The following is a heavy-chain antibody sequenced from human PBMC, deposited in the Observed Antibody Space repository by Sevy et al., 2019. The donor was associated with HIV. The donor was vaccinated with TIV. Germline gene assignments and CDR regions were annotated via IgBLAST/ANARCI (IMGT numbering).Heavy chain of an antibody. CDR2: ISSSSNTI. V-gene: IGHV3-48*02. CDR3: ARDDLIGHAFDI. D-gene: IGHD2-21*02. Sequence: GGSLRLSCAASGFTFSGYTMNWVRQAPGKGLEWVSYISSSSNTIYYADSVKGLFTISRDNAKNSLFLQMNSLRDEDTAMYYCARDDLIGHAFDIWGQGTMVTVSS. J-gene: IGHJ3*02. CDR1: GFTFSGYT.